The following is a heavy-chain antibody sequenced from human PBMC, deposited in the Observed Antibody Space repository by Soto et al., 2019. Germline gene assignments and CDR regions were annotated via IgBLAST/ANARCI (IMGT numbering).Heavy chain of an antibody. J-gene: IGHJ6*02. Sequence: LRLSCAASGFTFSSYAMSWVRQAPGKGLEWVSAISGSGGSTYYADSVKGRFTISRDNSKNTLYLQMNSLRAEDTAVYYCAKERLEYQLLYYYYGMDVWGQGTTVTVSS. CDR1: GFTFSSYA. V-gene: IGHV3-23*01. CDR2: ISGSGGST. D-gene: IGHD2-2*01. CDR3: AKERLEYQLLYYYYGMDV.